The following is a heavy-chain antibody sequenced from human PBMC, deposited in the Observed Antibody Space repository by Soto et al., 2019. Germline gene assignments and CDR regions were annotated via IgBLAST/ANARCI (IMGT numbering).Heavy chain of an antibody. V-gene: IGHV1-69*01. D-gene: IGHD2-2*01. J-gene: IGHJ4*02. CDR1: GGTFSSYA. Sequence: QVQLVQSGAEVKKPGSSVKVSCKASGGTFSSYAISWVRQAPGQGLEWTGGIIPIFGTANYAQKFQGRVTITADESTSTAYMELSSLRSEDTAVYYCARERVGVVPAAVRYFDYWGQGTLVTVSS. CDR3: ARERVGVVPAAVRYFDY. CDR2: IIPIFGTA.